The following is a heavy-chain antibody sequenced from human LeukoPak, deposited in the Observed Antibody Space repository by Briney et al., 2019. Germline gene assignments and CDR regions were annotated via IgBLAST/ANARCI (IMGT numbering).Heavy chain of an antibody. CDR3: ARELYRLSITMVRGVGY. Sequence: GASVNVSCKASGYTFTGYYMHWVGQAPGQGLEWMGRNNPNSGDTNYAPEIQGRVTMTRSTSISTAYMELRRLRSDDTAVYYCARELYRLSITMVRGVGYWGQGTLVTVSS. J-gene: IGHJ4*02. CDR1: GYTFTGYY. V-gene: IGHV1-2*06. CDR2: NNPNSGDT. D-gene: IGHD3-10*01.